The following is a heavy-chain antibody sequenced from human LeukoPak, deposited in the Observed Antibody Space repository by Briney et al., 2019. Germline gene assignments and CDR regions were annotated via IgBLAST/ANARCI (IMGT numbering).Heavy chain of an antibody. Sequence: GGSLRLSCAASGFTFSQYWMSWVRQAPGKGLEWVSHIRSSSETFYADSVKGRFTISRDNARNSLYLQMNNLRGEDTAIYYCARDAGNSGYGCDLWGQGTLVTVSS. J-gene: IGHJ5*02. CDR2: IRSSSET. CDR1: GFTFSQYW. CDR3: ARDAGNSGYGCDL. D-gene: IGHD5-12*01. V-gene: IGHV3-48*01.